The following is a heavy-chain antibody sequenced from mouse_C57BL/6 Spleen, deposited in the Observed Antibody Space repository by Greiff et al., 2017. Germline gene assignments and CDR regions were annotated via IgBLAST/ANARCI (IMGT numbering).Heavy chain of an antibody. V-gene: IGHV1-69*01. CDR1: GYTFTSYW. CDR3: AITYYSNSVVSY. CDR2: IDPSDSYT. D-gene: IGHD2-5*01. J-gene: IGHJ3*01. Sequence: QVQLQQPGAELVMPGALVKLSCKASGYTFTSYWMHWVKQRPGQGLEWIGEIDPSDSYTNYNQKFKGKSTLTVDKSSSTAYMQLSSLTSEDSAVYYCAITYYSNSVVSYWGQGTLVTVSA.